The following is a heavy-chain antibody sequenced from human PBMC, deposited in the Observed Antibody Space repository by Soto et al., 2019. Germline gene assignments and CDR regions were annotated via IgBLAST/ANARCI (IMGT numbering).Heavy chain of an antibody. CDR1: GFTFGTYA. CDR3: AKGGWTAGMDV. J-gene: IGHJ6*02. D-gene: IGHD6-19*01. CDR2: ISGRGSST. V-gene: IGHV3-23*01. Sequence: EVQLLESGGGLVQPGGSLRLSCAASGFTFGTYAMTWVRQAPGKGLEWVSAISGRGSSTYSADSVRGRFIISRDNSKNTLYLQMSSLSAEDTAVYYCAKGGWTAGMDVWGQGTTVTVSS.